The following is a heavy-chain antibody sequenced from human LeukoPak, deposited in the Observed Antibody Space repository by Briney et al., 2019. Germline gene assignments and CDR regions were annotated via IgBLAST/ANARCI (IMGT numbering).Heavy chain of an antibody. J-gene: IGHJ5*02. CDR3: ARDHGYSSSRTARPRINWFDP. V-gene: IGHV1-18*01. CDR1: GYTFTSYG. CDR2: ISAYNGNT. Sequence: ASVKVSCKASGYTFTSYGISWVRQAPGQGLEWMGWISAYNGNTNYAQKLQGRVTMTTDTSTSTAYMELRSLRSDDTAVYYCARDHGYSSSRTARPRINWFDPWGQGTLVTVSS. D-gene: IGHD6-13*01.